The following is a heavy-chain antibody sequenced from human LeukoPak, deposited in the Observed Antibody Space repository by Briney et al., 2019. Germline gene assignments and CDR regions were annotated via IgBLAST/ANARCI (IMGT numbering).Heavy chain of an antibody. Sequence: GGSLRLSCAASGFTFSAYGMHWVRQAPGKGLEWLAFVRYDGSNKYYADSVKGRFTISRDYSRNMLYLQMDSLSSDDTAVYYCARPGGDGDSRNSFDYWGQGTLVTVSS. J-gene: IGHJ4*02. CDR1: GFTFSAYG. CDR2: VRYDGSNK. D-gene: IGHD4-17*01. V-gene: IGHV3-30*02. CDR3: ARPGGDGDSRNSFDY.